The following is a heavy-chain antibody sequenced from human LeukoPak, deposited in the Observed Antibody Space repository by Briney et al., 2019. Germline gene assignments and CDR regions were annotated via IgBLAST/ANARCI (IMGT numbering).Heavy chain of an antibody. J-gene: IGHJ5*02. D-gene: IGHD2-2*01. Sequence: PSETLSLTCSVSGGSMNSYYWGWIRQPPGKGLEWIGSIFYSGSTYYNPSLKSRVTISVDTSKNQFSLKLSSVTAADTAVYYCVSVVVVPGATAWFDPWGQGTLVTVSS. CDR1: GGSMNSYY. CDR2: IFYSGST. CDR3: VSVVVVPGATAWFDP. V-gene: IGHV4-39*01.